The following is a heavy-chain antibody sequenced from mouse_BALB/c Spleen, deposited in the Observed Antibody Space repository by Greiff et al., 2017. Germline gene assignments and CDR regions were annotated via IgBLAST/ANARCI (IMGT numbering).Heavy chain of an antibody. CDR2: ISSGGSYT. V-gene: IGHV5-6*01. CDR1: GFTFSSYG. J-gene: IGHJ3*01. Sequence: EVQLQESGGDLVKPGGSLKLSCAASGFTFSSYGMSWVRQTPDKRLEWVATISSGGSYTYYPDSVKGRFTISRDNAKNTLYLQMSSLKSEDTAMYYCARQRGIFAWFAYWGQGTLVTVSA. CDR3: ARQRGIFAWFAY.